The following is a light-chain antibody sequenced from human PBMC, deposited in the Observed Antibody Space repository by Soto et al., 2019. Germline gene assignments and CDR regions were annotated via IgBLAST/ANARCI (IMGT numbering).Light chain of an antibody. V-gene: IGLV2-14*03. CDR2: RVI. CDR3: GSYTSATTWV. J-gene: IGLJ3*02. CDR1: SSDIGRYDY. Sequence: QSALTQPASVSGSPGQSITISCTGTSSDIGRYDYVSWYQQFPGKAPKLMIYRVINRPSGVSDRFSGSKSGNSASLSISGFQPEDEASYFRGSYTSATTWVFGGGPKLTVL.